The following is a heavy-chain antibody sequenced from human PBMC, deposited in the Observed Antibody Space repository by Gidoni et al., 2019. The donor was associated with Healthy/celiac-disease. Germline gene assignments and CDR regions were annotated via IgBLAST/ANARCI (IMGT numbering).Heavy chain of an antibody. J-gene: IGHJ4*02. CDR2: IYSGGST. Sequence: EVQLVASGGGLVQPGGSLSLSFAASVFTVSRTYMSWVRQAPGKGLEWVSVIYSGGSTYYADSVKGRFTISRDNSKNTLYLQMNSLRAEDTAVYYCARESTESMVRGVTGFWDYWGQGTLVTVSS. CDR3: ARESTESMVRGVTGFWDY. CDR1: VFTVSRTY. D-gene: IGHD3-10*01. V-gene: IGHV3-66*02.